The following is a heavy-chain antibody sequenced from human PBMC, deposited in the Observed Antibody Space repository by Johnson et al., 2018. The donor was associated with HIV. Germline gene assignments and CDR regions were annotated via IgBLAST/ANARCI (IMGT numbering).Heavy chain of an antibody. Sequence: QMQLVESWGGVVQPGRSLRLSCAASGFTFSSYSLHWVRQAPGKGLEWVAVTSYDGGNKYYADSVKGRFTISRDNSKNTLYLQMNSLRAEDSALYYCAKTITMIGRFDAFDIWGQGTMVTVSS. CDR1: GFTFSSYS. V-gene: IGHV3-30*04. J-gene: IGHJ3*02. CDR2: TSYDGGNK. CDR3: AKTITMIGRFDAFDI. D-gene: IGHD3-22*01.